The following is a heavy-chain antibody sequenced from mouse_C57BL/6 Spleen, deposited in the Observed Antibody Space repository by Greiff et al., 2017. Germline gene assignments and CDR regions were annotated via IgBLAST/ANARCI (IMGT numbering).Heavy chain of an antibody. J-gene: IGHJ3*01. CDR1: GYTFTDYY. CDR3: AREEDYGSAWFAY. Sequence: VQLQQSGAELVRPGASVKLSCKASGYTFTDYYINWVKQRPGQGLVWIARIYPGSGNTYYNEKFKGKATLTAEKSSSTAYMQLSSLTSEDSAVYFCAREEDYGSAWFAYWGQGTLVTVSA. D-gene: IGHD1-1*01. CDR2: IYPGSGNT. V-gene: IGHV1-76*01.